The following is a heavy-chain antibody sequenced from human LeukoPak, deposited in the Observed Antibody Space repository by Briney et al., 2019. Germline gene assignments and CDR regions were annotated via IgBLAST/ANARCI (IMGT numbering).Heavy chain of an antibody. Sequence: PSETLSLTCTVSGGSITSNSYSWGWIRQPPGKGLQWIVTLSHAGTNYYNPSLKSRVTMPVDRSKNRFSLKLTSVTATDTAVYYCARLRGGVQLWGDWGQGTLVTVSS. J-gene: IGHJ4*02. CDR1: GGSITSNSYS. CDR2: LSHAGTN. V-gene: IGHV4-39*01. CDR3: ARLRGGVQLWGD. D-gene: IGHD5-18*01.